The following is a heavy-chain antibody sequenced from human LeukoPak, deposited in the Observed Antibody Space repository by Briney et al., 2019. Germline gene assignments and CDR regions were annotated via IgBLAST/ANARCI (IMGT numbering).Heavy chain of an antibody. D-gene: IGHD3-22*01. CDR1: GGSISSYY. J-gene: IGHJ5*02. Sequence: SETLSLTCTVSGGSISSYYWSWIRQPPGKGLEWIGYIYYSGSTNYNPSLKSRVTISVDTSKNQFSLKLSSVTAADTAVYYCARNPRSIQGYDSSGYYYENWFDPWGQGTLVTVSS. CDR2: IYYSGST. CDR3: ARNPRSIQGYDSSGYYYENWFDP. V-gene: IGHV4-59*12.